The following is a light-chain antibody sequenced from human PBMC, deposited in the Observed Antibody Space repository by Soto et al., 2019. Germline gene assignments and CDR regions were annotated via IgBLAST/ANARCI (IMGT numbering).Light chain of an antibody. CDR1: QSLLHSNGYKY. J-gene: IGKJ2*01. CDR3: MQTLQTPAT. CDR2: LGS. Sequence: DIVMTQSPLSLPVTPGEPASISCRSSQSLLHSNGYKYVDWYLQKPGQSPQLLIYLGSNRASGVPDRFSGSGSGTDFTLKISRVEAEDVGVDYCMQTLQTPATFGQGTELDIQ. V-gene: IGKV2-28*01.